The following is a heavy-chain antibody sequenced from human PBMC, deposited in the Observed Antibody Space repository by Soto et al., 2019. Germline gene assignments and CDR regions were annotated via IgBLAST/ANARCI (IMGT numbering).Heavy chain of an antibody. J-gene: IGHJ4*02. V-gene: IGHV3-73*01. CDR3: TRPGYGDYLSNFDD. CDR2: IRRQVNNYAR. Sequence: PERARRLSWGASCVTFSGCCMHWCRQAAWKGLEWFVHIRRQVNNYARAYAASVKGRFTSSRGDSKNTAYLKMKMMKTQDKDVHYCTRPGYGDYLSNFDDSGQGTSVPVSS. D-gene: IGHD4-17*01. CDR1: CVTFSGCC.